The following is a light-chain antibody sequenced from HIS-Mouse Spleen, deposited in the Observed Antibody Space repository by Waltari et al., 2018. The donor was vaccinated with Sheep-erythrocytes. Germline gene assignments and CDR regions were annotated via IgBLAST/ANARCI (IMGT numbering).Light chain of an antibody. CDR1: KLGDKY. J-gene: IGLJ2*01. V-gene: IGLV3-1*01. CDR3: QAWDSSTAV. CDR2: QDS. Sequence: SYELTQPPSVSVSPGQTASITCSGDKLGDKYAYWYQQKPGQSPVLVIYQDSKRPSGVPERFSGSNYGHTATLTISGSQAMEEADYYCQAWDSSTAVFGGGTKLTVL.